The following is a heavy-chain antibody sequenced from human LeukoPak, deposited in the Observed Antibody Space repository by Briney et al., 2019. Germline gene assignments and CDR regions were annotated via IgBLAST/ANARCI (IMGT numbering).Heavy chain of an antibody. D-gene: IGHD6-19*01. CDR2: VTWNSGTI. CDR3: AKGGSSGWYAFDY. CDR1: GFTFDDYV. V-gene: IGHV3-9*01. Sequence: GGSLRLSCAASGFTFDDYVMHWVRQAPGKGLEWVSGVTWNSGTIAYADSVKGRFTISRDNAKNSLYLQMNSLRAEDTALYYCAKGGSSGWYAFDYWGQGTLVTVSS. J-gene: IGHJ4*02.